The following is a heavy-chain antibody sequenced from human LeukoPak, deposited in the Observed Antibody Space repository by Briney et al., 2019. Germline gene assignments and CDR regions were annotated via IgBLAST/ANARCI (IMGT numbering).Heavy chain of an antibody. D-gene: IGHD6-13*01. CDR2: INRDGSYR. CDR1: GFTFSNYW. CDR3: ARVHLPHNSTWTALSY. V-gene: IGHV3-74*01. Sequence: PGGSLRLSCTTSGFTFSNYWMHWVRQAPGKGLVWLTRINRDGSYRTYADSVKGRFTISRDNAKNTLYLQMSSLRAEDTAVYYCARVHLPHNSTWTALSYWGQGTLVTVSS. J-gene: IGHJ4*02.